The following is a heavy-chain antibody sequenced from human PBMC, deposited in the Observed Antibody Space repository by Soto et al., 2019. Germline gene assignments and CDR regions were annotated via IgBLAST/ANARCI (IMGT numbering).Heavy chain of an antibody. CDR2: ISAYNGNT. D-gene: IGHD4-17*01. J-gene: IGHJ4*02. Sequence: ASVKVSCKASGYTFTSYGISWVRQAPGQGLEWMGWISAYNGNTNYAQKLQGRVTMTTDTSTSTAYMELRSLRSDDTAVYYCARGAYGDYEDVGLVDYWGQGTLVTVSS. V-gene: IGHV1-18*01. CDR1: GYTFTSYG. CDR3: ARGAYGDYEDVGLVDY.